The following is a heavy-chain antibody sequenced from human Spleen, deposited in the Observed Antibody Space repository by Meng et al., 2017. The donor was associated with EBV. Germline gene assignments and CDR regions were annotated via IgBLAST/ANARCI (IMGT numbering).Heavy chain of an antibody. CDR3: AREGNYYDSSGYYRYFDY. CDR2: ISSSSSYI. J-gene: IGHJ4*02. Sequence: EVQLVESGGXLVKPGGSLRLSCAASGFTFSSYSMNWVRQAPGKGLEWVSSISSSSSYIYYADSVKGRFTISRDNAKNSLYLQMNSLRAEDTAVYYCAREGNYYDSSGYYRYFDYWGQGTLVTVSS. CDR1: GFTFSSYS. V-gene: IGHV3-21*01. D-gene: IGHD3-22*01.